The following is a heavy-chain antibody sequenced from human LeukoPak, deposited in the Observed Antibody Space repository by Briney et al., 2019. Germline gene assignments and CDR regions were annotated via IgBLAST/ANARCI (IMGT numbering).Heavy chain of an antibody. CDR2: IYHSGST. CDR1: GYSISSGYY. CDR3: ARGLRSGYNNWFDP. J-gene: IGHJ5*02. Sequence: PSETLSLTCTVSGYSISSGYYWGWIRQPPGKGLEWIGSIYHSGSTYYNPSLKSRVTISVDTSKNQFSLKLSSVTAADTAVYYCARGLRSGYNNWFDPWGQGTLVTVSS. D-gene: IGHD3-22*01. V-gene: IGHV4-38-2*02.